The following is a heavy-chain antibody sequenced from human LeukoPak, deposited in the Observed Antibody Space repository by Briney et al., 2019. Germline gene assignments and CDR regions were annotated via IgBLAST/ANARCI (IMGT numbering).Heavy chain of an antibody. Sequence: PSETLSLTCAVSGYSISSGYYWGWIRQPPGKGLEWIGSIYHSGSTYYKPSLKSRVTISVDTSKNQFSLKLSSVTAADTAVYYCARHSGYCYDSSGYYSPHYWYFDVWRRGTLVTVSS. CDR3: ARHSGYCYDSSGYYSPHYWYFDV. J-gene: IGHJ2*01. CDR2: IYHSGST. CDR1: GYSISSGYY. V-gene: IGHV4-38-2*01. D-gene: IGHD3-22*01.